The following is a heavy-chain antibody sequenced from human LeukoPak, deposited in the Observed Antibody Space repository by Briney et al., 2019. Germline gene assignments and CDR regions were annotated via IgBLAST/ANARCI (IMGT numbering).Heavy chain of an antibody. CDR2: IYYSGST. V-gene: IGHV4-59*12. J-gene: IGHJ4*02. D-gene: IGHD3-10*01. CDR1: GGSISSYY. Sequence: SETLSLTCTVSGGSISSYYWSWIRQPPGKGLEWIGYIYYSGSTNYNPSLKSRVTISVDTSKNQFSLKLSSVTAADTAVYYCARGPRGVRGVIDYWGQGTLVTVSS. CDR3: ARGPRGVRGVIDY.